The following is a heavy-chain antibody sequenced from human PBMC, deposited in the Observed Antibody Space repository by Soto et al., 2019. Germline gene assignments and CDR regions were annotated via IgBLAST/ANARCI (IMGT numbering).Heavy chain of an antibody. J-gene: IGHJ3*02. CDR2: ISSSGSTI. V-gene: IGHV3-48*03. CDR3: ARDAATMIVVVTPPAFDI. D-gene: IGHD3-22*01. CDR1: GFTFSSYE. Sequence: EVQLVESGGGLVQPGGSLRLSCAASGFTFSSYEMNWVRQAPGKGLEWVSYISSSGSTIYYADSVKGRFTISRDNAKNSLYLQMNSLRAEDTAVYYCARDAATMIVVVTPPAFDIWGQGTMVTVSS.